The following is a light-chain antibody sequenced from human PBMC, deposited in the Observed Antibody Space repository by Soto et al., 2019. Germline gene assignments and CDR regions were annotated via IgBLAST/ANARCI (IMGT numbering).Light chain of an antibody. J-gene: IGLJ3*02. Sequence: QPVLTQSPSASASLGASVKLTCTRSSGHSSYAIAWHQQQPEKGPRYLMRLNSDGSHSKGDGIPDRFSGSSSGTERSLTISSLQSEDEADYSCQTWGTGTWVFGGGTKLTVL. CDR3: QTWGTGTWV. V-gene: IGLV4-69*01. CDR1: SGHSSYA. CDR2: LNSDGSH.